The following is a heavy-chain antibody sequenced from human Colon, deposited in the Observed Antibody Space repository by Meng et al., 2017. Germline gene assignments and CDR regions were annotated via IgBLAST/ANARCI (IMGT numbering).Heavy chain of an antibody. D-gene: IGHD2-2*01. CDR2: INHSGST. V-gene: IGHV4-34*01. J-gene: IGHJ5*02. CDR3: ARGEDCSSTSCYGWFDP. Sequence: GSLRLSCAVYGRSFSGYYWSWIRQPPGKGLEWIGEINHSGSTNYNPSLKSRVTISVDTSKNQFSLKLSSVTAADTAVYYCARGEDCSSTSCYGWFDPWAQGTRVT. CDR1: GRSFSGYY.